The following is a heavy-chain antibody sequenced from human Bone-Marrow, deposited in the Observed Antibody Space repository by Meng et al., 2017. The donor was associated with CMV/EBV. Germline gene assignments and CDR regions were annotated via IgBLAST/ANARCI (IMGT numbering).Heavy chain of an antibody. CDR1: GFAFSRYA. CDR3: ARAEIRDTYYDFWSGYPPDY. D-gene: IGHD3-3*01. V-gene: IGHV3-30*19. Sequence: GESLKISCAASGFAFSRYAMHWVRQAPGKGLEWVAVISYDGSNKYYADSVKGRFTISRDNSKNTLYLQMNSLRAEDTAVYYCARAEIRDTYYDFWSGYPPDYWGQGTLVTVSS. J-gene: IGHJ4*02. CDR2: ISYDGSNK.